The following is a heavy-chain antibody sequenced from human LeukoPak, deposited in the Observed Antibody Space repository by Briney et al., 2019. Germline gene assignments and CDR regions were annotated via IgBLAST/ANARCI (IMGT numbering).Heavy chain of an antibody. Sequence: ASVKVSCKASGGTFNGYAISWVRQAPGQGLEWMGRIIPIFGTANCAQKFQGRVTITTDESTSTAYMELSSLRSEDTAVYYCARDRWTAMVTWYFDYWGQGTLVTVSS. CDR2: IIPIFGTA. J-gene: IGHJ4*02. CDR1: GGTFNGYA. D-gene: IGHD5-18*01. V-gene: IGHV1-69*05. CDR3: ARDRWTAMVTWYFDY.